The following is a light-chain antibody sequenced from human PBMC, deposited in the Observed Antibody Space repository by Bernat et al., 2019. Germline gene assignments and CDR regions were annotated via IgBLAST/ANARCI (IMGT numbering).Light chain of an antibody. CDR3: SSYAGSTWAWV. Sequence: QSALTQPPSASGSPGQSVTISCTGTSSDVGGYNYVSWYQQHPGKAPKLMIYEVSKRPSGVPDRFSGSKSGNTASLTVSGLQAEDEADYYCSSYAGSTWAWVFGGGTKLTVL. CDR1: SSDVGGYNY. CDR2: EVS. V-gene: IGLV2-8*01. J-gene: IGLJ3*02.